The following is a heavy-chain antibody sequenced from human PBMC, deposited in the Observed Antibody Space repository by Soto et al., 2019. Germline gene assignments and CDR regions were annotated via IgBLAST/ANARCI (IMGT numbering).Heavy chain of an antibody. Sequence: GGSRRRSWAASGFTFSNYLMTWVRQAPGKGLEWVANIIKDGSEKSYVDSVKGRSTVSRDNARNSLYLEMNSLRVEDTAVYYCARDWGGLGYWGQGTLVTVS. CDR1: GFTFSNYL. CDR2: IIKDGSEK. CDR3: ARDWGGLGY. D-gene: IGHD3-10*01. J-gene: IGHJ4*02. V-gene: IGHV3-7*03.